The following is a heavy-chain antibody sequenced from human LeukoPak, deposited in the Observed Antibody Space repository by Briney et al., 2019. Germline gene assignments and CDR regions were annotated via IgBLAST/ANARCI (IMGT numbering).Heavy chain of an antibody. CDR2: INHSGST. CDR3: ARAHLMITFGGDLFDY. D-gene: IGHD3-16*01. J-gene: IGHJ4*02. CDR1: GGSFSGYY. Sequence: SETLSLTCAVYGGSFSGYYWSWIRQPPGKGLEWIGEINHSGSTNYNPSLKSRVTISVDTSKNQFSLKLSSVTAADTAVYYCARAHLMITFGGDLFDYWGQGTLVTVSS. V-gene: IGHV4-34*01.